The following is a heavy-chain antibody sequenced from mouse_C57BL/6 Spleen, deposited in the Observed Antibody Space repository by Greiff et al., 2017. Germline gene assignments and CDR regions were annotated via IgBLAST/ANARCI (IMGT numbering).Heavy chain of an antibody. D-gene: IGHD4-1*01. J-gene: IGHJ2*01. Sequence: QVQLQQPGTELVKPGASVKLSCKASGYTFTSYWMHWVKQRPGQGLEWIGNINPSNGGTNYNEKFKSKATLTVDKSSSTAYMQLSSLTSEDSAVYYCARSGTSWDGSLYYFDYWGQGTTLTVSS. CDR1: GYTFTSYW. V-gene: IGHV1-53*01. CDR2: INPSNGGT. CDR3: ARSGTSWDGSLYYFDY.